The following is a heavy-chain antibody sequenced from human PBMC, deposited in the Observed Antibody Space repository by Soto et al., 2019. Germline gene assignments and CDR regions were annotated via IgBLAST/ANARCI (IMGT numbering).Heavy chain of an antibody. CDR3: VKDPVSGGTGGAWFDF. V-gene: IGHV3-23*01. CDR2: MSGNGGRI. Sequence: GSLRLSCAVSGFTFSNYAMTWVRQAPGKGLEWVSVMSGNGGRILYADSVKGRFTISRDNSKNTLYLQMNSLRLEDTAVYYCVKDPVSGGTGGAWFDFWGQGPLVTLSS. J-gene: IGHJ4*02. CDR1: GFTFSNYA. D-gene: IGHD2-8*02.